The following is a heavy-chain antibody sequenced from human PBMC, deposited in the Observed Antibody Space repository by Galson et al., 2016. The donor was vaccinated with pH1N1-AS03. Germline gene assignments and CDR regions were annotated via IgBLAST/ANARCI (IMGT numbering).Heavy chain of an antibody. J-gene: IGHJ6*02. CDR3: ARVSAGLTGYYYAMDV. CDR2: IRQDGSEK. CDR1: GFTISNFG. D-gene: IGHD4/OR15-4a*01. Sequence: SLRLSCAASGFTISNFGMLWVRQAPGKGLEWVANIRQDGSEKYYLDSVEGRFTISRDNAKNSLYLQMNSLRDEDTAVYYCARVSAGLTGYYYAMDVWGQGTTVTVSS. V-gene: IGHV3-7*03.